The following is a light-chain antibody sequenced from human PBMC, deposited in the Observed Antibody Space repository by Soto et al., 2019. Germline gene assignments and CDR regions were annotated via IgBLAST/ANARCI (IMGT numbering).Light chain of an antibody. J-gene: IGKJ1*01. Sequence: DIHMTQSPSTLSSSLVDRVTIPCRASQNINSWLAWYQQKPGKAPKLLIYEASSLEKGVPARFGGSGSGTEFTLTISSLQPDDFATYYCHQYNVYSWTFGQGTKVDIK. CDR2: EAS. V-gene: IGKV1-5*03. CDR1: QNINSW. CDR3: HQYNVYSWT.